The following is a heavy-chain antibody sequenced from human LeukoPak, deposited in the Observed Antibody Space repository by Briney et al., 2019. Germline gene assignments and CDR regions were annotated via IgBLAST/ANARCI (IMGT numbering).Heavy chain of an antibody. CDR3: ARTTVTTEYYFDY. CDR2: INPNSGGT. D-gene: IGHD4-17*01. J-gene: IGHJ4*02. Sequence: ASVKVSCKASEYTFAGYYMHWVRQAPGQGLEWMGWINPNSGGTNYAQKFQGRVTMTRDTSISTAYMELSRLRSDDTAVYYCARTTVTTEYYFDYWGQGTLVTVSS. CDR1: EYTFAGYY. V-gene: IGHV1-2*02.